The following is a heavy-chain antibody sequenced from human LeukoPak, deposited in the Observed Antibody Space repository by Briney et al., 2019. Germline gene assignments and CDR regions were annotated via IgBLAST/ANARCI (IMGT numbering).Heavy chain of an antibody. D-gene: IGHD3-10*01. Sequence: KSSETLSLTCTASGGSISLYYWSWIRQPPGKGLEWIGYFYDTRSPKYNPSLERRVTISVDMSRNQFPLNLTSVTAADTAVYYCARGRGSLTYWGQGTLATVSS. V-gene: IGHV4-59*01. CDR3: ARGRGSLTY. CDR2: FYDTRSP. CDR1: GGSISLYY. J-gene: IGHJ4*02.